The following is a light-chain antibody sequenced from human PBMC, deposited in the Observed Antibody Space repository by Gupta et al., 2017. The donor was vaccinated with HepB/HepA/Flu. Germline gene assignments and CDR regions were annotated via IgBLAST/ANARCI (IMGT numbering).Light chain of an antibody. Sequence: SYVLTQPPSVSVAPGKTARLTCGGNNSGSKSVHWYQQKPGQAPVLVIYYDSDRPSGIPERFSGSNSGNTATLTISRVEAGDEADDYCQVWDSSSEPNWVFGGGTKLTVL. CDR3: QVWDSSSEPNWV. CDR1: NSGSKS. V-gene: IGLV3-21*04. J-gene: IGLJ3*02. CDR2: YDS.